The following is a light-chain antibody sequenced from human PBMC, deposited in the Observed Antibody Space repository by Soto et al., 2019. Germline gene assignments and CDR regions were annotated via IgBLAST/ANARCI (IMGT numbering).Light chain of an antibody. CDR1: SSNIGSHT. V-gene: IGLV1-44*01. J-gene: IGLJ1*01. CDR2: SNG. CDR3: AAWDDSLNGHYV. Sequence: QSVLTQPPSASGTPGQRVTISCSGSSSNIGSHTVSWYKQLPGTAPKLLIYSNGQRPSGVPDRFSGSKSGTSASLAISGLQSEDEADYYCAAWDDSLNGHYVVGIGTKVTVL.